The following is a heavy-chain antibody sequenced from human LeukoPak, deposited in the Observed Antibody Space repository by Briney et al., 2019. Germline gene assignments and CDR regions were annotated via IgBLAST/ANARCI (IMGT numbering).Heavy chain of an antibody. D-gene: IGHD5-12*01. CDR2: IKSKTDGGTT. Sequence: GGSLRLSCAASGFTFSNAWMSWVRQAPGKGLEWVGRIKSKTDGGTTDYAAPVKGRFTISRDDSKNTLYLQMNSLKTEDTAVYYCTTASLSWMPFDYWGQGTLVTVSS. CDR1: GFTFSNAW. V-gene: IGHV3-15*01. CDR3: TTASLSWMPFDY. J-gene: IGHJ4*02.